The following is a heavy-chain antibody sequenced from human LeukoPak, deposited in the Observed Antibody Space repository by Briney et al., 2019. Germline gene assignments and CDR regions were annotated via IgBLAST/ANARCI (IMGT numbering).Heavy chain of an antibody. CDR3: ARDRPLHTAMVWGRNWFDP. CDR2: INHSGST. V-gene: IGHV4-34*01. D-gene: IGHD5-18*01. Sequence: TGGSLRLSCAASGFTFSSYAMSWVRQAPGKGLEWIGEINHSGSTNYNPSLKSRVTISVDTPKNRFSLKLSSVTAADTAVYYCARDRPLHTAMVWGRNWFDPWGQGTLVTVSS. CDR1: GFTFSSYA. J-gene: IGHJ5*02.